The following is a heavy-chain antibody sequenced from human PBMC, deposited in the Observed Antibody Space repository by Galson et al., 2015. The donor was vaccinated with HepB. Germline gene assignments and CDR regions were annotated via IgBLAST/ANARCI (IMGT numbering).Heavy chain of an antibody. CDR1: ADSASSNSAP. D-gene: IGHD1-26*01. V-gene: IGHV6-1*01. CDR3: ARGGSYFAVDY. Sequence: CPIPADSASSNSAPWNWIRQSPSRGLEWLGRTYYRSKWYNDYAVSVKSRITINPDTSKNQFSLQLNSVTPEDTAVYYCARGGSYFAVDYWGQGTLVTVSS. J-gene: IGHJ4*02. CDR2: TYYRSKWYN.